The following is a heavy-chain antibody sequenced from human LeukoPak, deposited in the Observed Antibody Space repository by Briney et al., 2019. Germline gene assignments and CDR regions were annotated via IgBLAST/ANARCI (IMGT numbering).Heavy chain of an antibody. CDR2: IYHSGST. Sequence: SETLSLTCAVSGGSISSGGYSWSWIRQPPGKGLEWIGYIYHSGSTYYNPSLKSRVTISVDRSKNQFSLKLSSVTAADTAVYYCARVGDDYSNYWALDYWGQGTLVTVSS. CDR3: ARVGDDYSNYWALDY. D-gene: IGHD4-11*01. V-gene: IGHV4-30-2*01. CDR1: GGSISSGGYS. J-gene: IGHJ4*02.